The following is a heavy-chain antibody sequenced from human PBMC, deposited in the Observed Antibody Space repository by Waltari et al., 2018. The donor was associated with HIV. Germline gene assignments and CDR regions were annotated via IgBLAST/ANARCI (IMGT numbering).Heavy chain of an antibody. D-gene: IGHD3-3*01. J-gene: IGHJ6*02. Sequence: QEQLVEYGGGVAQPGRPLRLSCSASGFIFGDSPMHRLRRAPGKGLEWVGLISFDGNYAYYADSVKGRFTISRDNSKNTMSLQMNSLRSDDTALYYCARTIFGVMITSDFFYGMDVWGQGTTVTVS. V-gene: IGHV3-30*03. CDR3: ARTIFGVMITSDFFYGMDV. CDR1: GFIFGDSP. CDR2: ISFDGNYA.